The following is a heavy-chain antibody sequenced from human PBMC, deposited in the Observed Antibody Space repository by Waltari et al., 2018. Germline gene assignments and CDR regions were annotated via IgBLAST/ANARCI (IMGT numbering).Heavy chain of an antibody. D-gene: IGHD2-15*01. CDR2: IYYSGRP. CDR3: SRLPGYGWFDP. Sequence: QLKLQESGPGLVKLSETLSLTCTVSGGSISSSSYYWGWIRNPPGKGREWIGCIYYSGRPYYNPSRKSRVTISVATSKNQFSLKLSSVPAADTAVYYCSRLPGYGWFDPWGQGTLVTVSS. V-gene: IGHV4-39*01. CDR1: GGSISSSSYY. J-gene: IGHJ5*02.